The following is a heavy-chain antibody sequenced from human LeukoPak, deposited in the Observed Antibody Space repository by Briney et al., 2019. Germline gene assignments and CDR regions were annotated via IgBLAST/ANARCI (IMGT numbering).Heavy chain of an antibody. D-gene: IGHD6-6*01. Sequence: ASVKVSCKASGYTFTGSYMHWVRQAPGQGLEWMGWINPNSGGTNYAQKFQGRVTMTRNTSISTAYMELSRLRSDDTAVYYCAREKAARGWFDPWGQGTLVTVSS. CDR3: AREKAARGWFDP. CDR1: GYTFTGSY. CDR2: INPNSGGT. J-gene: IGHJ5*02. V-gene: IGHV1-2*02.